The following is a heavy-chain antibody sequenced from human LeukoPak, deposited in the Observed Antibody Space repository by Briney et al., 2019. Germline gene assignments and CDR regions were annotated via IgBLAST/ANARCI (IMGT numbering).Heavy chain of an antibody. V-gene: IGHV1-2*02. Sequence: ASVTVSCKASGYTFTCYYMHWVRQAPGQGLEWMGWINPNSGGTNYAQKLQGRVTMTRDTSISTAYMEANRLRSDDKAVHLCARRVGTGSVLLGYRPNEKNLFDPWGRGTLVTV. D-gene: IGHD1-1*01. CDR2: INPNSGGT. CDR3: ARRVGTGSVLLGYRPNEKNLFDP. CDR1: GYTFTCYY. J-gene: IGHJ5*02.